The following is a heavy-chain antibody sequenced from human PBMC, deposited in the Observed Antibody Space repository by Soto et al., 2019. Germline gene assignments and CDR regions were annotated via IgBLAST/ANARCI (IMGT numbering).Heavy chain of an antibody. V-gene: IGHV3-21*01. J-gene: IGHJ6*02. CDR2: ISSSSSYI. CDR1: GFTFSSYS. D-gene: IGHD3-22*01. CDR3: ARDIYYYDSSGYYYYYYGMDV. Sequence: GGSLRLSCAASGFTFSSYSMNWVRQAPGKGLEWVSSISSSSSYIYYADSVKGRFTISRDDAKNSLYLQMNSLRAEDTAVYYCARDIYYYDSSGYYYYYYGMDVWRQGTTVTVSS.